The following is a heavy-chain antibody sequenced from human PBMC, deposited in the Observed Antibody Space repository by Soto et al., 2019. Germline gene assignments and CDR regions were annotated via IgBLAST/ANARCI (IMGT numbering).Heavy chain of an antibody. V-gene: IGHV3-23*01. Sequence: GGSLRLSCAASGFTFTSYAMNWVRQAPGKGLEWVSVISNDGGSTYYADSVKGRFTISRDNSKNTLYLQMNSLRAEDTAVYYCARGDLAPCDYWGQGTLVTVSS. D-gene: IGHD2-21*01. J-gene: IGHJ4*02. CDR1: GFTFTSYA. CDR2: ISNDGGST. CDR3: ARGDLAPCDY.